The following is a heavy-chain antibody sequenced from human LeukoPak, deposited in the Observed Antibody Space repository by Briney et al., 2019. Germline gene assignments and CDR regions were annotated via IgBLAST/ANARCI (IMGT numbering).Heavy chain of an antibody. CDR3: ARDPTPWQFSSKRSSHRGYYYYYYMDV. CDR1: GGTFSSYA. D-gene: IGHD5-24*01. V-gene: IGHV1-46*01. CDR2: INPSGGST. J-gene: IGHJ6*03. Sequence: GASVKVSCKASGGTFSSYAISWVRQAPGQGLEWMGIINPSGGSTSYAQKFQGRVTMTRDTSTSTDYMELSSLRSEDTAVYYCARDPTPWQFSSKRSSHRGYYYYYYMDVWGKGTTVTVSS.